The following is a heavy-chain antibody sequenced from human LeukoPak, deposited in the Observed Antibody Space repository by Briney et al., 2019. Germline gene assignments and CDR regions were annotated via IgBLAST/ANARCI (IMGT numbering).Heavy chain of an antibody. V-gene: IGHV4-4*07. J-gene: IGHJ4*02. CDR2: IYTSGST. CDR3: ATQPYYYDSSGFQDY. Sequence: PSETLSLTCTVSGGSISSYYWSWIRQPAGKGLEWIGRIYTSGSTNYNPSLKSRVTMSVDTSKNQFSLKLSSVTAADTAVYYCATQPYYYDSSGFQDYWGQGTLVTVSS. CDR1: GGSISSYY. D-gene: IGHD3-22*01.